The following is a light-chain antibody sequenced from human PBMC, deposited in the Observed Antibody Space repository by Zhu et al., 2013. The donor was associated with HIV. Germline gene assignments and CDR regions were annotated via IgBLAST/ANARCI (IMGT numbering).Light chain of an antibody. Sequence: AIRMTQSPSSLSASTGDRVTITCRATQHINTYLAWYQQKPGKAPNLLIHGASTLQSGVSSRFSARGSGTEFTLTITSLQPQDFATYYCHHVNDNPAFGPGTKVDVK. CDR2: GAS. CDR1: QHINTY. CDR3: HHVNDNPA. J-gene: IGKJ3*01. V-gene: IGKV1-8*01.